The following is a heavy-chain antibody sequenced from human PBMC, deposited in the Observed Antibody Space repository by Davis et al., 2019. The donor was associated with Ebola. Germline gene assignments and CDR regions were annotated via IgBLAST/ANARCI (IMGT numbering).Heavy chain of an antibody. Sequence: ASVKVSCKASGYTFTDNYLHWVRQAPGQGLEWMGIINPVGGSTIFAHKFQGRVTMTRDTSKSQFSLKLSSVTAADTAVYYCARVRDWGRTFDYWGQGTLVTVSS. J-gene: IGHJ4*02. V-gene: IGHV1-46*01. CDR2: INPVGGST. CDR3: ARVRDWGRTFDY. D-gene: IGHD7-27*01. CDR1: GYTFTDNY.